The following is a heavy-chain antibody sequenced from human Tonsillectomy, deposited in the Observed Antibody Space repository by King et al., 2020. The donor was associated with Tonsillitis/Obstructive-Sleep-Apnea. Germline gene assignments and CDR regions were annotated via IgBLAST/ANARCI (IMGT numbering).Heavy chain of an antibody. J-gene: IGHJ4*02. CDR1: GYTFTSYG. D-gene: IGHD2-8*02. CDR3: ARERYCTGGVCYSDY. V-gene: IGHV1-18*01. Sequence: VQLVESGAEVKKPGASVKVSCKASGYTFTSYGISWVRQAPRQGLEWMGWISAYNGNTNYAQKLQGRVTMTTDTSTSTAYMELRSLRSDDTAVYYCARERYCTGGVCYSDYWGQGTLVTVSS. CDR2: ISAYNGNT.